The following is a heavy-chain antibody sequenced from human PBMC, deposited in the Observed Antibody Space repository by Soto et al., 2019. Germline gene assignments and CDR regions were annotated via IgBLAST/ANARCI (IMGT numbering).Heavy chain of an antibody. Sequence: SETLSLTCTVSGGSISSYYWIWIRQPPGKGLEWIGYIYYSGSTNYNPSLKSRVTISVDTSKNQFSLKLSSVTAADTAVYYCARSGAGSSSVLGYWGQGTLVTVSS. J-gene: IGHJ4*02. CDR1: GGSISSYY. D-gene: IGHD6-6*01. CDR2: IYYSGST. V-gene: IGHV4-59*01. CDR3: ARSGAGSSSVLGY.